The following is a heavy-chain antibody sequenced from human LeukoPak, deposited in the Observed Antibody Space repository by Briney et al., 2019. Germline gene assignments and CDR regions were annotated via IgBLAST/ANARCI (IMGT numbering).Heavy chain of an antibody. CDR1: GGSITPYY. CDR2: IFYSGST. D-gene: IGHD3-22*01. Sequence: SETLSLTCSVSGGSITPYYWSWIRQPPGEGLEWIGYIFYSGSTNFNPSLKSRVTMSVDTSKNQFSLNLSSVTAADTAVYYCARGRGSSGYCHEGEWFDPWGQGTLVTVSS. J-gene: IGHJ5*02. V-gene: IGHV4-59*01. CDR3: ARGRGSSGYCHEGEWFDP.